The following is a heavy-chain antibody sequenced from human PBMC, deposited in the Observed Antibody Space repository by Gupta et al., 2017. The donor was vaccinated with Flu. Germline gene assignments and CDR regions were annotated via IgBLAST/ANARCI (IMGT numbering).Heavy chain of an antibody. CDR2: ISSRGSTI. J-gene: IGHJ5*02. CDR1: F. D-gene: IGHD3-10*01. CDR3: ARGGESWFDP. V-gene: IGHV3-11*01. Sequence: FMSWIRQAPGKGLEWVSYISSRGSTIYYADSVKGRFTVSRDNAKNSLYLQMNSLRAEDTAVYYCARGGESWFDPWGQGTLVTVSS.